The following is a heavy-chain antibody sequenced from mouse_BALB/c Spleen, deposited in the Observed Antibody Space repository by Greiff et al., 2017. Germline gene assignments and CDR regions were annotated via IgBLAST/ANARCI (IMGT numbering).Heavy chain of an antibody. CDR2: IWAGGST. CDR3: ARVGNYQYYYAMDY. J-gene: IGHJ4*01. CDR1: GFSLTSYG. D-gene: IGHD2-1*01. V-gene: IGHV2-9*02. Sequence: QVQLQQSGPGLVAPSQSLSITCTVSGFSLTSYGVHWVRQPPGKGLEWLGVIWAGGSTNYDSALMSRLSISKDNSKSQVFLKMNSLQTDDTAMYYCARVGNYQYYYAMDYWGQGTSVTVSS.